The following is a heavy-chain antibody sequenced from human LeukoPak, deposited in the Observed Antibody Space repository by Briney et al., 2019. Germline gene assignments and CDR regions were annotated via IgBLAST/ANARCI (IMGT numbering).Heavy chain of an antibody. CDR2: IYYSGST. CDR1: GGSISSSSYY. J-gene: IGHJ4*02. V-gene: IGHV4-39*01. Sequence: SETLSLTCTVSGGSISSSSYYWGWIRQPPGKGLEWIGSIYYSGSTYYNPSLKSRVTISVDTSKNQFSLKLSSVTAADTAVYYCASNIEGLRSLEWSDYWGQGTLVTVSS. CDR3: ASNIEGLRSLEWSDY. D-gene: IGHD3-3*01.